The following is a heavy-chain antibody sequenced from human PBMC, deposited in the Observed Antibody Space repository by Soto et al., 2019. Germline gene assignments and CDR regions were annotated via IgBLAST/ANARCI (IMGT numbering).Heavy chain of an antibody. CDR1: GYSFSNYW. V-gene: IGHV5-10-1*03. Sequence: LMQSGAEVKKPGESLRISCQGSGYSFSNYWISWVRQMPGKGLEWMGRIDPSDSYSRYNPSFQGHVTLSADKSINTAYLQWSSLKASDTAMYFCARHLNYYCGLDVWGQGTTVTVSS. J-gene: IGHJ6*02. CDR2: IDPSDSYS. CDR3: ARHLNYYCGLDV.